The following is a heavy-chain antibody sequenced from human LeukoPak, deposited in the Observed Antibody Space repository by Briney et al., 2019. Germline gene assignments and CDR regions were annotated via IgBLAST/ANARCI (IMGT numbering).Heavy chain of an antibody. CDR1: GFTFSSYA. V-gene: IGHV3-23*01. CDR3: ARVPTYYDILTGKSPLYYFDY. Sequence: GGSLRLSCAASGFTFSSYAMSWVRQAPGKGLEWVSAISGSGGSTYYADSVKGRFTISRDNSKNTLYLQMNSLIAEDTAVYYCARVPTYYDILTGKSPLYYFDYWGQGTLVTVSS. D-gene: IGHD3-9*01. J-gene: IGHJ4*02. CDR2: ISGSGGST.